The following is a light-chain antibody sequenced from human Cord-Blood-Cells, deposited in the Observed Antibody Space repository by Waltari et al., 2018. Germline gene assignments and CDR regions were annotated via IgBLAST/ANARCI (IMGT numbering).Light chain of an antibody. CDR1: SSDVGGYNY. J-gene: IGLJ1*01. CDR3: SSYAGSNNYV. V-gene: IGLV2-8*01. CDR2: EVS. Sequence: QSALTQPPSASGSPGQSVTISCTGTSSDVGGYNYVSWYQQHPGKAPQLMIYEVSKRPSGCPDRFAGSKSGNTASLTVSWLQADDEADYYCSSYAGSNNYVVGTGTKVTVL.